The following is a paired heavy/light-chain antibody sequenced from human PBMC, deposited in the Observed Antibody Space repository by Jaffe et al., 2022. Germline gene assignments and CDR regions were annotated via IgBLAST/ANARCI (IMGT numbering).Heavy chain of an antibody. D-gene: IGHD3-10*01. CDR3: AGEPRSWYFEY. V-gene: IGHV3-11*01. CDR1: GFTFSDYY. Sequence: QVHLVESGGDLVKPGGSLRLSCAASGFTFSDYYMSWIRQAPGKGLEWVSYISNRGSATYYADSVKGRFTISRDNTKNSLYLQMHSLTAEDTAIYYCAGEPRSWYFEYWGQGTLVTVSS. CDR2: ISNRGSAT. J-gene: IGHJ4*02.
Light chain of an antibody. J-gene: IGLJ3*02. V-gene: IGLV2-23*02. Sequence: QSALTQPASVSGSPGQSITISCTGTSSDVGGYSLVSWYQQSPGKAPKLMIYEVNKRPSGVSNRFSGSKSGNTASLTISGLQAEDEADYYCCSYAGSTTLVFGGGTKVTVL. CDR1: SSDVGGYSL. CDR3: CSYAGSTTLV. CDR2: EVN.